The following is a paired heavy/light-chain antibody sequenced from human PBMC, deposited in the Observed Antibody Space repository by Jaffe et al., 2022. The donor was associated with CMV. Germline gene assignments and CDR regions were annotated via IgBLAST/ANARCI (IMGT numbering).Light chain of an antibody. CDR3: CSYAGSYSRV. Sequence: QSALTQPRSVSGSPGQSVTISCTGTSSDVGGYNYVSWYQHHPGKAPKFMIYDVSKRPSGVPDRFSGSKSGNTASLTISGLQAVDEADYYCCSYAGSYSRVFGGGTKLTVL. CDR1: SSDVGGYNY. V-gene: IGLV2-11*01. J-gene: IGLJ3*02. CDR2: DVS.
Heavy chain of an antibody. CDR1: GFTFSSYS. D-gene: IGHD3-3*01. CDR3: AREYYDFWSGYYTGQKPIDY. Sequence: EVQLVESGGGLVKPGGSLRLSCAASGFTFSSYSMNWVRQAPGKGLEWVSSISSSSSYIYYADSVKGRFTISRDNAKNSLYLQMNSLRAEDTAVYYCAREYYDFWSGYYTGQKPIDYWGQGTLVTVSS. CDR2: ISSSSSYI. J-gene: IGHJ4*02. V-gene: IGHV3-21*01.